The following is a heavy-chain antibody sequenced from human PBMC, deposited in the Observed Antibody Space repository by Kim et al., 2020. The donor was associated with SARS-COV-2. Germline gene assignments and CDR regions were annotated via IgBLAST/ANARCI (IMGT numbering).Heavy chain of an antibody. D-gene: IGHD2-21*01. CDR1: GFTFSNYW. CDR3: AREEIDVHCFDY. Sequence: GGSLRLSCAASGFTFSNYWMNWVRQAPGKGLEWVASIKQDGSEKYYVDSVKGRFSISRDNAKSTLYLQMNSLRAEDTAVYYCAREEIDVHCFDYRGHGTL. J-gene: IGHJ4*03. V-gene: IGHV3-7*03. CDR2: IKQDGSEK.